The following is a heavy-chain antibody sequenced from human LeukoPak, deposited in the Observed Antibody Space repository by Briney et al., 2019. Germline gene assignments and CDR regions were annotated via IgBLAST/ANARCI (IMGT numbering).Heavy chain of an antibody. V-gene: IGHV4-59*12. D-gene: IGHD4-17*01. Sequence: SETLSLTCAVSGGSINTYYWKWIRQPPGKGLEWIGHIYSSGRTNYNPSLKSRVIISVDTSKNQFSLKLSPVTAADTAVYYCARVRSRGATVNYFDYWGQGTLVTVSS. J-gene: IGHJ4*02. CDR1: GGSINTYY. CDR2: IYSSGRT. CDR3: ARVRSRGATVNYFDY.